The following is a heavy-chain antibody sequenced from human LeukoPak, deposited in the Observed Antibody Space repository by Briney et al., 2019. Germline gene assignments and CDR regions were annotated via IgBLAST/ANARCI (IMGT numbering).Heavy chain of an antibody. CDR3: ARHHYFALAY. J-gene: IGHJ4*02. Sequence: PSETLSLTRAVSGDSVSYDNWWSWVRQPPGRGLEWIGETHHSGSSNYNPSLKSRVTVSVDKSKNQVSLSLTSVTAADTAVYYCARHHYFALAYWGQGTLVTVSS. CDR1: GDSVSYDNW. D-gene: IGHD2-21*01. CDR2: THHSGSS. V-gene: IGHV4-4*02.